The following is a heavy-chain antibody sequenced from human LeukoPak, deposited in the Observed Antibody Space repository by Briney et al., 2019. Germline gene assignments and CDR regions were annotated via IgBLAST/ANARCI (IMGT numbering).Heavy chain of an antibody. V-gene: IGHV1-69*05. CDR3: ARGVIITLSYYYYYMDV. Sequence: LVKVSCKASGGTFSSYAISWVRQAPGQGLEWMEGIIPIFGTANYAQKFQGRVTITTDESTSTAYMELSSLRSEDTAVYYCARGVIITLSYYYYYMDVWGKGTTITVSS. CDR1: GGTFSSYA. J-gene: IGHJ6*03. CDR2: IIPIFGTA. D-gene: IGHD3-10*01.